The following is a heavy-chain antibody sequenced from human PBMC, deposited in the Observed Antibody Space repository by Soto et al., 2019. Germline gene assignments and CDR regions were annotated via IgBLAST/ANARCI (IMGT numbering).Heavy chain of an antibody. J-gene: IGHJ4*02. CDR2: IYSGGSA. CDR3: ARHGYSSGGGYFNY. D-gene: IGHD5-18*01. CDR1: GFTVSSNY. V-gene: IGHV3-66*04. Sequence: EVQLVESGGGLVQPGGSLRLSCAASGFTVSSNYMSWVRQAPGKGLEWVAVIYSGGSAYYADSVKGRFTISRYNTKNTLDLHMNRLRAEDTAVYYCARHGYSSGGGYFNYWAQGTLVTASS.